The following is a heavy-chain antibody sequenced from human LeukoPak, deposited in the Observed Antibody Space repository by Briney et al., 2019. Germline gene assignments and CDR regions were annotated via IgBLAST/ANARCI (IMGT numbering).Heavy chain of an antibody. CDR1: GYSFTSYW. Sequence: GESLQISCKGSGYSFTSYWIGWVRRMPGKGLEWMGIIYPGDSDTRYSPSFQGQVTISADKSISTAYLQWSSLKASDTAMYYCARQSLDTAMVYYFDYWGQGTLVTVSS. CDR2: IYPGDSDT. V-gene: IGHV5-51*01. J-gene: IGHJ4*02. CDR3: ARQSLDTAMVYYFDY. D-gene: IGHD5-18*01.